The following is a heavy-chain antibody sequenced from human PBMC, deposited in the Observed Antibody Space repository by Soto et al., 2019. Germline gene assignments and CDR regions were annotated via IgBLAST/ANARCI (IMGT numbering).Heavy chain of an antibody. CDR2: IYHSGNT. V-gene: IGHV4-38-2*01. J-gene: IGHJ4*02. CDR1: VYSISSGYY. Sequence: ETLSLTGAVSVYSISSGYYCGCIRQPPGKGLEWIGSIYHSGNTYYNPSLKSRVTISVDTSKNHLSLKLSSVTAADTAVYYCARARIVVAGTIVDYWGQGTLVTVSS. CDR3: ARARIVVAGTIVDY. D-gene: IGHD6-19*01.